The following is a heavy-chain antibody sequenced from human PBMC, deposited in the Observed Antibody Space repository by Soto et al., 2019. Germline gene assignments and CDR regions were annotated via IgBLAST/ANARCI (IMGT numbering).Heavy chain of an antibody. D-gene: IGHD1-26*01. CDR1: GFNFSRYW. CDR2: SRPDTDDR. Sequence: VQLVESGGGLVQPGGSLRLSCAASGFNFSRYWMNWVRQAPGKGLEWVANSRPDTDDRFHADSVRGRFSISRDNAKKSLFLQMKNLRVEETAVYYCAREDGTFDYWGQGNLVTVSS. J-gene: IGHJ4*02. V-gene: IGHV3-7*04. CDR3: AREDGTFDY.